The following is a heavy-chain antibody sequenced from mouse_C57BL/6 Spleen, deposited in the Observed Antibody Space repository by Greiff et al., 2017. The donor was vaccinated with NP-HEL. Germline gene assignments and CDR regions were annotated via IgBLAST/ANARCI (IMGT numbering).Heavy chain of an antibody. V-gene: IGHV1-26*01. CDR3: ARVGNYYGSTFAY. J-gene: IGHJ3*01. CDR1: GYTFTDYY. Sequence: EVKLQQSGPELVKPGASVKISCKASGYTFTDYYMNWVKQSHGKSLEWIGDINPNNVGTSYNQKFKGKATLTVDKSSSTAYMELRSLTSEDSAVYYCARVGNYYGSTFAYWGQGTLVTVSA. CDR2: INPNNVGT. D-gene: IGHD1-1*01.